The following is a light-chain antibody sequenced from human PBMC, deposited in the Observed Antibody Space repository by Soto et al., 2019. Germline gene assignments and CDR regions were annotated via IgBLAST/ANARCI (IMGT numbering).Light chain of an antibody. J-gene: IGKJ4*01. CDR1: QSLSNNF. V-gene: IGKV3-20*01. CDR2: GAS. CDR3: QQYATSPLT. Sequence: DIVLTQSPGTLSLSPGDRAALSCGASQSLSNNFLAWYQQKPGQAPRLLISGASSRATGIPDRFSGSGSGTDFTLTITRVEAEDCAVYYCQQYATSPLTFGGGTKVEIK.